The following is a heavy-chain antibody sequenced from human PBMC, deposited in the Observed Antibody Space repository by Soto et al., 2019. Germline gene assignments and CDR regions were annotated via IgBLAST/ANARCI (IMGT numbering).Heavy chain of an antibody. Sequence: ASVKVSCKASGYTFTSYYMHWVRQAPGQGLEWMGIINPSGGSTSYAQKFQGRVTMTRDTSTSTVYMELSSLRSEDTAVYYCARDHEQYYDSSGYVFDYWGQGTLVTVSS. CDR3: ARDHEQYYDSSGYVFDY. D-gene: IGHD3-22*01. CDR2: INPSGGST. J-gene: IGHJ4*02. CDR1: GYTFTSYY. V-gene: IGHV1-46*01.